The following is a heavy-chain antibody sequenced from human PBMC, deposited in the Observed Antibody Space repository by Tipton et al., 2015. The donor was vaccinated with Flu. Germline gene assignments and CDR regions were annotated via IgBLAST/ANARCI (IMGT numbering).Heavy chain of an antibody. D-gene: IGHD1-14*01. CDR2: VYDDGRT. CDR1: GFTVSTSY. CDR3: ARDEGGTYPD. Sequence: QLVQSGGLIRPGGSLRLSCAVSGFTVSTSYMSWVRQPPGKGLEWVSIVYDDGRTYYADSVEGRFAISRDNSKNILYLQMNSLRADDTAVYFCARDEGGTYPDWGQGTLITVSS. J-gene: IGHJ4*02. V-gene: IGHV3-53*01.